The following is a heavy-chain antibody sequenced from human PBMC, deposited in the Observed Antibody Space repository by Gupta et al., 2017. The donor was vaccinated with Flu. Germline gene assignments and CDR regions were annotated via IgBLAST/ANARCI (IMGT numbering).Heavy chain of an antibody. CDR1: NDG. D-gene: IGHD5-18*01. J-gene: IGHJ6*03. CDR2: IKSKTEGGTT. Sequence: NDGMSWGRHAPGKGLEWVGSIKSKTEGGTTDYAARVKCRFTISRDDSKNTLYQKIHNLKTEDTAVYYCTTGHSYGRYDMDVWGKGTMVTVSS. V-gene: IGHV3-15*01. CDR3: TTGHSYGRYDMDV.